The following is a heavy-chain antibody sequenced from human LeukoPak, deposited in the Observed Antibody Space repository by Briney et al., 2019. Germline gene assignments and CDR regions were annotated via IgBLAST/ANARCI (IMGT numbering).Heavy chain of an antibody. J-gene: IGHJ6*03. CDR3: ARVGSLGAKGNYYYYYYMDV. V-gene: IGHV3-74*01. D-gene: IGHD1-26*01. Sequence: GGSLRLSCAASGFTFSSYGMHWVRQAPGKGLVWVSRINSYGSSTSYADSVKGRFTISRDNAKNTLYLQMNSLRAEDTAVYYCARVGSLGAKGNYYYYYYMDVWGKGTTVTVSS. CDR2: INSYGSST. CDR1: GFTFSSYG.